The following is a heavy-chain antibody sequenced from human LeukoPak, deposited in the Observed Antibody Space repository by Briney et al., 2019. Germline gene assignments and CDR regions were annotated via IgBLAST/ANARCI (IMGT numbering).Heavy chain of an antibody. D-gene: IGHD3/OR15-3a*01. CDR1: GYTFSSSG. V-gene: IGHV1-18*01. CDR3: ARDEDWVFDY. Sequence: GASVKVSCKTSGYTFSSSGISWVRHVPGQGLEWMGWVDGDNGKIHYAYTLQNRLILTIDPSTTTAYMELRRLRSDDTAVYYCARDEDWVFDYWGQGTPVTVSS. CDR2: VDGDNGKI. J-gene: IGHJ4*02.